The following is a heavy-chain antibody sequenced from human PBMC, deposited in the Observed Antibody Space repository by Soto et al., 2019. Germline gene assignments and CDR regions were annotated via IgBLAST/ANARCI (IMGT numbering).Heavy chain of an antibody. D-gene: IGHD2-2*02. CDR1: GGSISSGDYY. CDR3: ARVQRGYCISTSCYNYYYGMDV. CDR2: IYYSGST. Sequence: SETLSLTCTVSGGSISSGDYYWSWIRQPPGKGLEWIGYIYYSGSTNYNPSLKSRVTISVDTSKNQFSLKLSSVTAADTAVYYCARVQRGYCISTSCYNYYYGMDVWGQGTTVTVSS. J-gene: IGHJ6*02. V-gene: IGHV4-61*08.